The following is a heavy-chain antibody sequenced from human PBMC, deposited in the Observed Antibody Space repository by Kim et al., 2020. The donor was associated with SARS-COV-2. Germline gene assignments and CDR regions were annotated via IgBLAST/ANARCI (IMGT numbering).Heavy chain of an antibody. D-gene: IGHD6-13*01. J-gene: IGHJ3*02. CDR3: ARVISRARYSSPSGAFDI. CDR1: GFTFSSYS. Sequence: GGSLRLSCAASGFTFSSYSMNWVRQAPGKGLEWVSSISSSSSYIYYADSVKGRFTISRDNAKNSLYLQMNSLRAEDTAVYYCARVISRARYSSPSGAFDIWGQGTMVTVSS. CDR2: ISSSSSYI. V-gene: IGHV3-21*01.